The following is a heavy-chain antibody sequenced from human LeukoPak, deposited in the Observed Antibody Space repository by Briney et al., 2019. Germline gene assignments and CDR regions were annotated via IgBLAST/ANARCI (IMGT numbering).Heavy chain of an antibody. V-gene: IGHV4-59*08. Sequence: KSSETLSLTCTVSGGSISSYYWGWIRQPPGKGLEWIGYIYYSGSTNYNPSLKSRVTISVDTSKNQFSLKLSSVTAADTAVYYCARHSGYSSGWYGHWGQGTLVTVSS. J-gene: IGHJ5*02. CDR1: GGSISSYY. CDR2: IYYSGST. D-gene: IGHD6-19*01. CDR3: ARHSGYSSGWYGH.